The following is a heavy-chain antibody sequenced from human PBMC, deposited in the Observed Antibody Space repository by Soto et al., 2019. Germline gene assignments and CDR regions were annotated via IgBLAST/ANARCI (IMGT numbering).Heavy chain of an antibody. J-gene: IGHJ4*02. CDR1: GFTFTRYS. CDR2: ISSTTNYI. CDR3: ARESEDLTSNFDY. V-gene: IGHV3-21*06. Sequence: VGSLRLSCAASGFTFTRYSMNWVRQAPGKGLEWVSSISSTTNYIYYGDSMKGRFTISRDNAKNSLYLEMNSLRAEDTAVYYCARESEDLTSNFDYWGQGTLVTV.